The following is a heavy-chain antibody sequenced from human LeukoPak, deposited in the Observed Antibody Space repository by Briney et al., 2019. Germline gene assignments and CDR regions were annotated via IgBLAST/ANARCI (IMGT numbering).Heavy chain of an antibody. D-gene: IGHD3-9*01. Sequence: SETLSLTCSVSGGSINNYYWSWIRQPPGKGLEWIGNIYYSWSTNYNPSLKSRVIISVDTSKNQFPLKLSSVTAADTAVYYCARGGGLRYFDWLARWGQGTLVTVSS. CDR1: GGSINNYY. CDR3: ARGGGLRYFDWLAR. V-gene: IGHV4-59*01. J-gene: IGHJ5*02. CDR2: IYYSWST.